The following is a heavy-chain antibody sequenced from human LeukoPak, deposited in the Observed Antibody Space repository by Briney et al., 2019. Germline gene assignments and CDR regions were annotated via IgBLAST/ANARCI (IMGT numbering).Heavy chain of an antibody. Sequence: GGSLRLSCAASGFTFSSYAMHWVRQAPGKGLEWVAVISYDGSNKYYADSLKGRFTISRDNSKNTPYLQMSSLRAEDTAVYYCARDLLRPGVTEHFDYWGQGTLVTVSS. D-gene: IGHD2-21*02. CDR3: ARDLLRPGVTEHFDY. CDR2: ISYDGSNK. J-gene: IGHJ4*02. V-gene: IGHV3-30-3*01. CDR1: GFTFSSYA.